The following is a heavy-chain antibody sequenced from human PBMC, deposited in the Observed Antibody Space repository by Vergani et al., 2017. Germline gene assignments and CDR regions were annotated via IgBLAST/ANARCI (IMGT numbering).Heavy chain of an antibody. CDR3: AGEEFYDYVWGSYRWNDAFDI. CDR2: INTGNGNT. CDR1: GYTFTSYA. J-gene: IGHJ3*02. V-gene: IGHV1-3*04. Sequence: QVQLVQSGAEVKKPGASVKVSCKASGYTFTSYAMHWVRQAPGQRLEWMGWINTGNGNTKYSQKFQGRVAITRDTSASTAYMGLSSLRPEDTAVYYCAGEEFYDYVWGSYRWNDAFDIWGQGTMVTVSS. D-gene: IGHD3-16*02.